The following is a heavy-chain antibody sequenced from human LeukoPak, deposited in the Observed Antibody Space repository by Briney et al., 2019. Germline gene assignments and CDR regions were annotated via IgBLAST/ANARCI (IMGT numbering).Heavy chain of an antibody. CDR2: IIPIFGTA. CDR3: ARGGTAMDYFDY. Sequence: SVKVSCKASGGTLSSYAISWVRQAPGQGLEWMGGIIPIFGTANYAQKFQGRVTITADKSTSTAYMELSSLRSEDTAVYYCARGGTAMDYFDYWGQGTLVTVSS. J-gene: IGHJ4*02. V-gene: IGHV1-69*06. CDR1: GGTLSSYA. D-gene: IGHD5-18*01.